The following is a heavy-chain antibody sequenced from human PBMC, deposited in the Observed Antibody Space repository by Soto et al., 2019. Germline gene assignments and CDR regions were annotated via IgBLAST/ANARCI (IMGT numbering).Heavy chain of an antibody. Sequence: QVQLQESGPGLVKPSQTLSLTCTVSGGSISSGDYYWSCIRQPPGKGLEWIGYIYYSGSTYYNPSLKSRVTISLDTSKNQFSLKLISVTAADTAVYYCASLRRSSTSWYKGWYFDLWGRGTLVTVSS. D-gene: IGHD2-2*01. CDR1: GGSISSGDYY. CDR3: ASLRRSSTSWYKGWYFDL. V-gene: IGHV4-30-4*01. J-gene: IGHJ2*01. CDR2: IYYSGST.